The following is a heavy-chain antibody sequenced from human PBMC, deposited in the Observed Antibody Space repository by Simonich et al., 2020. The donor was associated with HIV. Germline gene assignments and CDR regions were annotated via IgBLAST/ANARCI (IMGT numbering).Heavy chain of an antibody. CDR3: ATLGYCSGGSCSYFDY. Sequence: CAASGFTFSSYEMNWVRQAPGKRLEWVSYISSSGSPIYYADSVKGRFTISRDNAKNSLYLQMNSLRAEDTAVYYCATLGYCSGGSCSYFDYWGQGTLVIVSS. V-gene: IGHV3-48*03. J-gene: IGHJ4*02. CDR2: ISSSGSPI. D-gene: IGHD2-15*01. CDR1: GFTFSSYE.